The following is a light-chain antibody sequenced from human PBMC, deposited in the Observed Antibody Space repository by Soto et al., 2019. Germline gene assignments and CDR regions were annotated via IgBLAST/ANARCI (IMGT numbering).Light chain of an antibody. Sequence: QSVLTQPPSVSGAPGQRVTISCTGNSSNIGAGYDVHWYQQLPGTAPKLLISGNSNRPSGVPDRFSGSKSGTSASLAITGLQAEDEADYDCQSYDSSLSGPVVFGGGTKLTVL. CDR2: GNS. J-gene: IGLJ2*01. CDR1: SSNIGAGYD. CDR3: QSYDSSLSGPVV. V-gene: IGLV1-40*01.